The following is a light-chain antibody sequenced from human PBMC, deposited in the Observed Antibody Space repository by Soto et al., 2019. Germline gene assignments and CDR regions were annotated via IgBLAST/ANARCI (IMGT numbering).Light chain of an antibody. J-gene: IGLJ1*01. CDR1: SSNIGAGYD. V-gene: IGLV1-40*01. Sequence: QSALTQPPSVSGAPGQRVPISCTGGSSNIGAGYDVHWYQQLPGTAPKLLIYGNSNRPSGVPDRFSGSKSGTSASLAITGLQAEDEADYYCQSYDSSLSGYVFGTGTKVTV. CDR3: QSYDSSLSGYV. CDR2: GNS.